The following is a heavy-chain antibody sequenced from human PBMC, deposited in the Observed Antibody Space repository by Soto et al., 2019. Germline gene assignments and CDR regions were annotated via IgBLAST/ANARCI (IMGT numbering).Heavy chain of an antibody. CDR3: AKEVDILTGYYWDF. CDR1: GFTFSSYA. D-gene: IGHD3-9*01. CDR2: ISGSSSVT. V-gene: IGHV3-23*01. Sequence: GGSLRLSCAASGFTFSSYAMSWVRQAPGKGLEWVSAISGSSSVTYYADSVKGRFTIYRDNSKNTLYLQINSLRAEDAAVYYCAKEVDILTGYYWDFWGPGTLVTVS. J-gene: IGHJ4*02.